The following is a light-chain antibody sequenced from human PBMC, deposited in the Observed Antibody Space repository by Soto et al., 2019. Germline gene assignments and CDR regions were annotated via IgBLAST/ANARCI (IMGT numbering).Light chain of an antibody. J-gene: IGKJ4*01. CDR3: QQSFTTPLT. CDR2: VAS. V-gene: IGKV1-39*01. Sequence: IPMTQSPSSLSASLVYRFTITFRASQNIGRFLNWHQQKPGKAPNVLINVASTLRSGVPSRFSGSGSGTDFNLTINSLQPEDFATYFCQQSFTTPLTFGGGTKV. CDR1: QNIGRF.